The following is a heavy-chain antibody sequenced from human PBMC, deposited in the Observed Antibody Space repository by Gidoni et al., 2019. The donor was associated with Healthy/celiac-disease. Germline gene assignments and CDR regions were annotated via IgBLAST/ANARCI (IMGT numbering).Heavy chain of an antibody. CDR2: IKQDGSEK. CDR1: GFTFSSYW. CDR3: ARDDYAAVLVGATRDDAFDI. J-gene: IGHJ3*02. V-gene: IGHV3-7*01. D-gene: IGHD1-26*01. Sequence: EVQLVESGGGLVQPGGSLRLSCAASGFTFSSYWMRWVRKAPGKGLEWVDNIKQDGSEKYYVDSGKGRFTISRDNAKNSLYLKMNSLRAEDTAVYYCARDDYAAVLVGATRDDAFDIWGQGTMVTVSS.